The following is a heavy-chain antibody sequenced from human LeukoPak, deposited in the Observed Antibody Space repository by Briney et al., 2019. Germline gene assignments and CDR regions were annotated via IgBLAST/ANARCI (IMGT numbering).Heavy chain of an antibody. Sequence: GGSLRLSCAASGFTFKTSWMTWVRQAPGKGLEWVTNIKEDGSQKNYLDSVKGRFTISRDNAKNLLYLQMDSLRAEDTAVYYCARDRAYSSFDFWGQGTPVTVSS. D-gene: IGHD2-15*01. J-gene: IGHJ4*02. V-gene: IGHV3-7*01. CDR2: IKEDGSQK. CDR1: GFTFKTSW. CDR3: ARDRAYSSFDF.